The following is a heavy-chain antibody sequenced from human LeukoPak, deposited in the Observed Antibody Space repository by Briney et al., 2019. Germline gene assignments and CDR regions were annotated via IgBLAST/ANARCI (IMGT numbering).Heavy chain of an antibody. D-gene: IGHD6-13*01. V-gene: IGHV4-4*09. CDR1: GGSISSYY. J-gene: IGHJ2*01. CDR3: ARRKQPLTASSIRQYSYFDL. Sequence: SETLSLTCTVSGGSISSYYWSWIRQPPGKGLEWIGYIYNRGSTNYNPSLKSRVTISVDTSKNQFSLKLNSVTAADTAVYYCARRKQPLTASSIRQYSYFDLWGRGTLVTVSS. CDR2: IYNRGST.